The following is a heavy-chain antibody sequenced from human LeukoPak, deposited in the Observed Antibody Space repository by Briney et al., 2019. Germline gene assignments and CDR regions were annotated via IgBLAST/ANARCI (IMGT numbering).Heavy chain of an antibody. J-gene: IGHJ4*02. CDR3: AKAGGASWYLY. Sequence: GGSLRLSCAASGFIFSSYTMGWVRQAPGKGLEWVSGINGSGGRTYYADSVNGRFTISRDNSKNTLYLQMNSLRAEDTAVYYCAKAGGASWYLYWGQGTLVTVSS. CDR2: INGSGGRT. V-gene: IGHV3-23*01. D-gene: IGHD6-13*01. CDR1: GFIFSSYT.